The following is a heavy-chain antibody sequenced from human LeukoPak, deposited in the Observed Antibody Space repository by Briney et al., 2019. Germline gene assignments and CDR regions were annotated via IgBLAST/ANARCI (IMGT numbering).Heavy chain of an antibody. CDR1: GFTFDDYA. CDR3: ARSPDCGGDCYSKLDY. Sequence: PGGSLRLSCAASGFTFDDYAMHWVRQAPGKGLEWVSLISWDGGSTYYADSVKGRFTISIDNSKNSLYLQMNSLRAEDTALYYCARSPDCGGDCYSKLDYWGQGTLVTVSS. D-gene: IGHD2-21*02. V-gene: IGHV3-43D*03. CDR2: ISWDGGST. J-gene: IGHJ4*02.